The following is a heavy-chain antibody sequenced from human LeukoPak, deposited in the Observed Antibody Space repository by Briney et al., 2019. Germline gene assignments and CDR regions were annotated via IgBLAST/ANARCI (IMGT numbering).Heavy chain of an antibody. Sequence: PGGSLRLSCAASGFTFSSYAMHWVRQAPGKGLEYVSAISSNGGSTYYANSVKGRSTISRDNSKNTLYLQMGSLRAEDMAVYYCACLEGSSSLDWYFDLWGRGTLVTVSS. J-gene: IGHJ2*01. V-gene: IGHV3-64*01. D-gene: IGHD6-6*01. CDR1: GFTFSSYA. CDR2: ISSNGGST. CDR3: ACLEGSSSLDWYFDL.